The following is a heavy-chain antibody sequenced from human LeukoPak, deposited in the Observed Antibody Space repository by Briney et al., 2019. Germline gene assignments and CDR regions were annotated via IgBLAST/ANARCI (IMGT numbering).Heavy chain of an antibody. V-gene: IGHV1-69*01. CDR2: IIPIFGTA. CDR1: GGTFSSYA. Sequence: KVSCKASGGTFSSYAISWVRQAPGQGLEWMGGIIPIFGTANYAQKFQGRVTITADESTSTAYMELSSLRSEDTAVYYCARARPSERYYYYYYMDVWGKGTTVTVSS. CDR3: ARARPSERYYYYYYMDV. D-gene: IGHD1-1*01. J-gene: IGHJ6*03.